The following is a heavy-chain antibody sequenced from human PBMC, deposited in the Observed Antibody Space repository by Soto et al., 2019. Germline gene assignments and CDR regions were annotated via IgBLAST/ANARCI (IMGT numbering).Heavy chain of an antibody. D-gene: IGHD2-8*01. V-gene: IGHV1-69*06. CDR1: GGTFSSYA. Sequence: QVQLVQSGAEVKKPGSSVMVSCKASGGTFSSYAISWVRQAPGQGLEWMAGIIPIFGTANYAQKFQGRVTITADKSTSTAYMELSSLRSEDTAVYYCARGGYYTNGVCYTEGNYYYYGMDVWGQGTTVTVSS. J-gene: IGHJ6*02. CDR2: IIPIFGTA. CDR3: ARGGYYTNGVCYTEGNYYYYGMDV.